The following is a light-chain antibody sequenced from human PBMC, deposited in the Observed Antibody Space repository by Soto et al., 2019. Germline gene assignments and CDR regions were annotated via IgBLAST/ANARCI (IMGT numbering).Light chain of an antibody. J-gene: IGLJ1*01. V-gene: IGLV2-14*01. CDR3: SSYTTSSTLEGV. CDR1: SSDVGGYNR. CDR2: DVT. Sequence: QSALTQPASVSGSPGQSITISCTGTSSDVGGYNRASWYQQHPGKAPKLMIYDVTIRPSGVSNRFSGSKSGNTASLTISGLQAEDEAEYYCSSYTTSSTLEGVFGTGTKLTVL.